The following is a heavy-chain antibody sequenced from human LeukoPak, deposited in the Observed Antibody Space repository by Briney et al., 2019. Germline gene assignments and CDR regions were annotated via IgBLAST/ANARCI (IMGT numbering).Heavy chain of an antibody. CDR3: AGNADYYDSSGYNY. Sequence: ASVKVSCKASGYTFTGYYMHWVRQAPGQVLEWMGRINPNSGGTNYAQKFQGRVNMTRDTSISTAYMELSRLRSDDTAVYYCAGNADYYDSSGYNYWGQGTLVSVS. J-gene: IGHJ4*02. D-gene: IGHD3-22*01. CDR1: GYTFTGYY. CDR2: INPNSGGT. V-gene: IGHV1-2*06.